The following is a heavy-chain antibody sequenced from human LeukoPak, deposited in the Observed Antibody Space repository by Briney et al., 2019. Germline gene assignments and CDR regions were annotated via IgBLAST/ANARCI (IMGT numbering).Heavy chain of an antibody. D-gene: IGHD6-19*01. CDR3: AKDFSGWPPWGYFDY. Sequence: GGSLRLSCAASGFTFSSYGMSWVRQAPGKGLEWVSAISGSGGSTYYADSVKGRFTISRDNSKNTLYLQMNSLRAEDTAVYYCAKDFSGWPPWGYFDYWGQGTLVTVSS. J-gene: IGHJ4*02. CDR1: GFTFSSYG. V-gene: IGHV3-23*01. CDR2: ISGSGGST.